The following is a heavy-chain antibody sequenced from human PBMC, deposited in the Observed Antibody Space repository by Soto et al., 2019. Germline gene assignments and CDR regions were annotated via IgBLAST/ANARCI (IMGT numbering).Heavy chain of an antibody. J-gene: IGHJ4*02. CDR2: MNPDTGHT. CDR3: ARVRKTRYTYESPGGPLSK. CDR1: GYIFTSYD. V-gene: IGHV1-8*01. D-gene: IGHD5-18*01. Sequence: QVQLVQSGAEVRQPGASVKVSCEASGYIFTSYDFRWVRQAAGQGLEWMGWMNPDTGHTGYAQRFQGRLTLTRNTSITTAYMELNSLTSDDTAIYYCARVRKTRYTYESPGGPLSKWGQGTLVTVTS.